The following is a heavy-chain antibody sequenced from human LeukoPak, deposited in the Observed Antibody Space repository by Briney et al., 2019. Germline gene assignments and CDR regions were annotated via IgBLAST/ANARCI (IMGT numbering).Heavy chain of an antibody. V-gene: IGHV3-23*01. J-gene: IGHJ4*02. CDR1: GFTFSSCA. CDR2: ISGSGGST. D-gene: IGHD1-7*01. CDR3: ARRVDITGTTGYDH. Sequence: GGSLRLSCAASGFTFSSCAMSRVRQAPGMGLEWVSAISGSGGSTYYADSVKGRFTISIDNSKNTLYLQMNSPRAEDTAVYYCARRVDITGTTGYDHCVQGTLVTVSS.